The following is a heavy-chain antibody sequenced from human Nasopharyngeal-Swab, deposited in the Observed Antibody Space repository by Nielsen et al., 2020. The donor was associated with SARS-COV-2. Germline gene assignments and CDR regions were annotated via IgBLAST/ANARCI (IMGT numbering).Heavy chain of an antibody. CDR3: ARGDSYGASWYFDL. CDR2: IIPILGIA. CDR1: GYTFTIYA. Sequence: SVKVSCKASGYTFTIYAMHWVRQAPGQGLEWMGRIIPILGIANYAQKFQGRVTITADKSTSTAYMELSSLRSEDTAVYYCARGDSYGASWYFDLWGRGTLVTVSS. D-gene: IGHD5-18*01. J-gene: IGHJ2*01. V-gene: IGHV1-69*04.